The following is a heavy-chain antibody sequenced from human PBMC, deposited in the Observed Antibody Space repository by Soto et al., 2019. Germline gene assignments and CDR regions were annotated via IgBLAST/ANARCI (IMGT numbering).Heavy chain of an antibody. Sequence: QVQLVQSGAEVKKPGSSVKVSCKGSGGTFSSYTISWVRQAPGQGPEWMGRIIPILGIANYAQKFQGRVTITADKSTSTAYMELSSRSSEDTAVYYWARDLDYWVQGPLITFSS. J-gene: IGHJ4*02. CDR2: IIPILGIA. CDR1: GGTFSSYT. CDR3: ARDLDY. V-gene: IGHV1-69*08.